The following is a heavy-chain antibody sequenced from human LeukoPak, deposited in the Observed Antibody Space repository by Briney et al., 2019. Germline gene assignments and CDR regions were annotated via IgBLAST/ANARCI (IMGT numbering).Heavy chain of an antibody. D-gene: IGHD6-13*01. CDR1: DYSISSGYY. V-gene: IGHV4-38-2*02. Sequence: SETLSLTCTVSDYSISSGYYWGWIRQPPGKGLEWIGSIYHSGSTYYNPSLKSRVTISVDTSKNQFSLKLSSVTAADTAVYYCAREGAAGDYYYYYMDVWGKGTTVTVSS. J-gene: IGHJ6*03. CDR2: IYHSGST. CDR3: AREGAAGDYYYYYMDV.